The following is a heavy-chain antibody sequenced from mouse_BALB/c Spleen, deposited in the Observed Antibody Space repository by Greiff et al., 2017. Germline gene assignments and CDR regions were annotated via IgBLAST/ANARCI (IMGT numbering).Heavy chain of an antibody. V-gene: IGHV1S135*01. CDR1: GYSFTSYY. Sequence: EVKLQQSGPELMKPGASVKISCKASGYSFTSYYMHWVKQSHGKSLEWIGYIDPFNGGTSYNQKFKGKATLTVDKSSSTAYMHLSSLTSEDSAVYYCARYGNYYFDYWGQGTTLTVSS. D-gene: IGHD2-1*01. J-gene: IGHJ2*01. CDR2: IDPFNGGT. CDR3: ARYGNYYFDY.